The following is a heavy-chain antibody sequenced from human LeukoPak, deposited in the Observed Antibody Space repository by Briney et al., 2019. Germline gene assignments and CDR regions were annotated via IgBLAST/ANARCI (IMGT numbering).Heavy chain of an antibody. CDR3: ARLGSGSFNYYYYYGMDV. D-gene: IGHD3-10*01. V-gene: IGHV1-69*06. CDR1: GGTFSSYA. J-gene: IGHJ6*04. CDR2: IIPIFGTA. Sequence: GASVKVSCKASGGTFSSYAISWVRQAPGQGLEWMGGIIPIFGTANYAQKFQGRVTITADKSTSTAYMGLSSLRSEDTAVYYCARLGSGSFNYYYYYGMDVWGKGTTVTVSS.